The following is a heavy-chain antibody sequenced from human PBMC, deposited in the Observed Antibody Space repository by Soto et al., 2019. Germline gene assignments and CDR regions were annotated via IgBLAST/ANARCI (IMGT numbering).Heavy chain of an antibody. CDR3: ARVGRHYYYYYYGMDV. CDR2: IYYSGST. V-gene: IGHV4-31*03. D-gene: IGHD3-10*01. CDR1: GGSISSGGYY. Sequence: QVQLQESGPGLVKPSQTLSLTCTVSGGSISSGGYYWSWIRQHPGKGLEWIGYIYYSGSTYYNPSLKSRVTISVDTSKNQFSLKLSSVTAADTAVYYCARVGRHYYYYYYGMDVWGQGTTVTVSS. J-gene: IGHJ6*02.